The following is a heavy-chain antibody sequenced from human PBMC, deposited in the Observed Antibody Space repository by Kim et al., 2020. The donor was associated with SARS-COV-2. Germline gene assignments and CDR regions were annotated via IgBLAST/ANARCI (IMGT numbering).Heavy chain of an antibody. CDR1: GFIFNNYA. Sequence: GGSLRLSCSASGFIFNNYAMHWVRQAPGKGLEYVSAITANGDNPFYADSVKGRFIISRDNSKYRVYLQMRSLRPEDTATYYCVKDFEFSTSSVWGYFDSWGPGTLVTVSS. CDR2: ITANGDNP. V-gene: IGHV3-64D*06. CDR3: VKDFEFSTSSVWGYFDS. D-gene: IGHD3-16*01. J-gene: IGHJ4*02.